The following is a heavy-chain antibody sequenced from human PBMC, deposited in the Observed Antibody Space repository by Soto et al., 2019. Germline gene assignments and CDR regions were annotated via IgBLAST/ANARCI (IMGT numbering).Heavy chain of an antibody. CDR1: GFTFSLYT. D-gene: IGHD1-20*01. J-gene: IGHJ4*02. V-gene: IGHV3-48*02. CDR2: IPHGDTSR. CDR3: ARDHNWAFDY. Sequence: EVRLLESGGGFVQPGGSLRLSCVASGFTFSLYTMMWVRQAPGKGPEWLSYIPHGDTSRHFADSVKGRFTVSRENAKNSLFLQMNSLTDETTAVYYCARDHNWAFDYWGQGILVTVSS.